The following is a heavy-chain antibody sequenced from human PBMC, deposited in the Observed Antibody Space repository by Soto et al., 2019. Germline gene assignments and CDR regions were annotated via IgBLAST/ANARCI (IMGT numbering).Heavy chain of an antibody. D-gene: IGHD2-15*01. J-gene: IGHJ3*02. CDR1: GGSVSSGSYY. CDR2: IYYSGST. V-gene: IGHV4-61*01. CDR3: ASGNDIVVVRDAFDI. Sequence: QVQLQESGPGLVKPSETLSLTCTVSGGSVSSGSYYWSWIRQPPGKGLEWIGYIYYSGSTNYNPSLKSRVPISVDTSKNQFSLKLSSVTAADTAVYYCASGNDIVVVRDAFDIWGQGTMVTVSS.